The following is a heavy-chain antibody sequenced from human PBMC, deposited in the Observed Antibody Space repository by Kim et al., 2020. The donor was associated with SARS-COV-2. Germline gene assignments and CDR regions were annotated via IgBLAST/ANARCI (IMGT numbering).Heavy chain of an antibody. CDR1: GGTFSSYA. CDR2: IIPIFGTA. CDR3: ARGFWSGSIHAGFQYNGMDV. Sequence: SVKVSCKASGGTFSSYAITWVRQAPGQGLEWMGGIIPIFGTANYAQKFQGRVTITADESTSTAYMELSSLRSEDTAVYYCARGFWSGSIHAGFQYNGMDVWGQGTPVTVSS. D-gene: IGHD3-3*01. J-gene: IGHJ6*02. V-gene: IGHV1-69*13.